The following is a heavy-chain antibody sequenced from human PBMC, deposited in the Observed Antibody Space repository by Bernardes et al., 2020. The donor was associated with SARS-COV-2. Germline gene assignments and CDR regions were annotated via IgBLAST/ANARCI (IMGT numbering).Heavy chain of an antibody. Sequence: SETLSLTCAVYGGSFSGYYWSWIRQPPGKGLEWIGEFNHSGSTNYNPSLKSRVTISVDTSKNQFSLKLSSVTAADTAVYYCARVRITMVRGVLNWFDPWGQGTLVTVSS. V-gene: IGHV4-34*01. CDR1: GGSFSGYY. D-gene: IGHD3-10*01. CDR3: ARVRITMVRGVLNWFDP. J-gene: IGHJ5*02. CDR2: FNHSGST.